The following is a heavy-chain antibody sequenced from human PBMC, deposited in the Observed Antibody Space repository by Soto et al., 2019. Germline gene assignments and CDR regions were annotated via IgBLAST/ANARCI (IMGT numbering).Heavy chain of an antibody. CDR3: AREGVAGYSSSWYDTRYNWFDP. V-gene: IGHV1-2*04. J-gene: IGHJ5*02. D-gene: IGHD6-13*01. CDR1: GYTFTGYY. CDR2: INPNSGGT. Sequence: ASVKVSCKASGYTFTGYYMHWVRQAPGQGLEWMGWINPNSGGTNYAQKFQGWVTMTRDTSISTAYMELSRLRSDDTAVYYCAREGVAGYSSSWYDTRYNWFDPWGQGTLVTVSS.